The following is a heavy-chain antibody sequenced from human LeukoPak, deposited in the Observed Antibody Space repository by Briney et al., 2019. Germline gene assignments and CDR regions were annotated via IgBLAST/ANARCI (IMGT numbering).Heavy chain of an antibody. V-gene: IGHV3-53*01. J-gene: IGHJ4*02. D-gene: IGHD6-13*01. CDR3: ARGSSWYYFDY. CDR2: IYSGGST. CDR1: GFTVSSNY. Sequence: GGSLRLSCAASGFTVSSNYMSWVRQAPGKGLEWVSVIYSGGSTYYADSVKGRFTIFRDNSKNTLYLQMNSLRAEDTAVYYCARGSSWYYFDYWGQGTLVTVSS.